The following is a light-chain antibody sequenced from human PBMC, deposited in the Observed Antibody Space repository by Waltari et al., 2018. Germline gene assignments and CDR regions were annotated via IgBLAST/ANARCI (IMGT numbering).Light chain of an antibody. Sequence: EIVLTQSPGTLSLSPGARATSSCRASKSVRRYLAWYQQKPGQAPRLLIYDASTRATGIPDRFSGSGSGTDFSLTISRLEPEDFAVYYCQKYVNLPATFGQGTKVEIK. V-gene: IGKV3-20*01. J-gene: IGKJ1*01. CDR1: KSVRRY. CDR2: DAS. CDR3: QKYVNLPAT.